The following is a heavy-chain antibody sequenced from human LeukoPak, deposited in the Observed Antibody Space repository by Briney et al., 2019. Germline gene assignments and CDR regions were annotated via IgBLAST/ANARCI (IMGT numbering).Heavy chain of an antibody. CDR1: GYSVTSYW. V-gene: IGHV5-10-1*01. J-gene: IGHJ3*02. CDR3: APHFRPQISYHTGANAFDI. CDR2: IEPSDSYT. Sequence: GESLRISCEGSGYSVTSYWISWVRQMPGKGLEWMGRIEPSDSYTNYSPSFQGHVTISADKSISTAYLQWSSLKASDTAMYYCAPHFRPQISYHTGANAFDIWGQGTMVTVSS. D-gene: IGHD7-27*01.